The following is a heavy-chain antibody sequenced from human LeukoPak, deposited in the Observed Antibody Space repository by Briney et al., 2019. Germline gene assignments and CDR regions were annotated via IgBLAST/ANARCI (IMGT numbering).Heavy chain of an antibody. V-gene: IGHV3-33*01. CDR1: GFTFSSYG. D-gene: IGHD5-12*01. CDR3: ARGEVATINYGFDY. Sequence: PGGSLRLSCAASGFTFSSYGMHWVRQAPGKGLEWVAVIWYDGSNKYYADSVKGRFTISRDNSKNTLYLQMNSLRAEDTAVYYCARGEVATINYGFDYWGQGTLVTVSS. J-gene: IGHJ4*02. CDR2: IWYDGSNK.